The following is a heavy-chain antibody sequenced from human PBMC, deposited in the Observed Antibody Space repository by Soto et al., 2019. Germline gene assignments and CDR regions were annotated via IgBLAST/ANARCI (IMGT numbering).Heavy chain of an antibody. D-gene: IGHD3-10*02. CDR1: GFTFSTYW. J-gene: IGHJ4*02. V-gene: IGHV3-7*05. Sequence: EVQLVESGGGLVQPGGSLRLSCAASGFTFSTYWMSWVRQTPGKVLEWVANINEEGSERYYVDSVKGRFTISRDNAKNSLFLQMNSLRGEDTAVYYCARVLFLDYWCQGTVVTVPS. CDR2: INEEGSER. CDR3: ARVLFLDY.